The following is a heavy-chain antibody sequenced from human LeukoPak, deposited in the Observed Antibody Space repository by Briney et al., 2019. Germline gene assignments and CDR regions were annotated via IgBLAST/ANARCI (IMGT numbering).Heavy chain of an antibody. CDR2: ISAYNGNT. D-gene: IGHD2/OR15-2a*01. Sequence: ASVKVSCKASGYSFSNYGINWVRQAPGQGLEWMGRISAYNGNTNYAQKLQGRVTMTTDTSTSTAYMELRSLRSDDTAIYYCARDLDEVIVGGWDYWGHGTLVTVSS. V-gene: IGHV1-18*01. CDR3: ARDLDEVIVGGWDY. CDR1: GYSFSNYG. J-gene: IGHJ4*01.